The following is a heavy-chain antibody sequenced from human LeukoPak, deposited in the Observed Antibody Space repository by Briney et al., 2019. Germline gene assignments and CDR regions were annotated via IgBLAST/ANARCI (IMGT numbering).Heavy chain of an antibody. Sequence: SQTLSLTCTVSGGSISSGGYYWSWIRQPPGKGLEWIGYIYHSESTNYSPSLKSRVTISVDMSKNQFSLKVSSVTPADTAVYFCARRAAGDYFDSWGQGNLVTVSS. CDR2: IYHSEST. CDR1: GGSISSGGYY. V-gene: IGHV4-30-2*01. CDR3: ARRAAGDYFDS. J-gene: IGHJ4*02. D-gene: IGHD6-13*01.